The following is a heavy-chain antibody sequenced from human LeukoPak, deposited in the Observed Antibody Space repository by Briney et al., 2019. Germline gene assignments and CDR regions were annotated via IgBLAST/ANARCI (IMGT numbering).Heavy chain of an antibody. D-gene: IGHD1-26*01. Sequence: SETLSLTCTVSGGSISSYYWSWIQQPPGKGLEWIGYIYTSGSTNYNPSLKSRVTISVDTSKNQFSLKLSSVTAADTAVYYCARRRCGSCPFDYWGQGTLVTVSS. CDR2: IYTSGST. J-gene: IGHJ4*02. CDR1: GGSISSYY. V-gene: IGHV4-4*09. CDR3: ARRRCGSCPFDY.